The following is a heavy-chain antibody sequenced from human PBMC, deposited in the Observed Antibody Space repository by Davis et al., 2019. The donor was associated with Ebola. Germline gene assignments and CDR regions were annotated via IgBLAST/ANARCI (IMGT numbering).Heavy chain of an antibody. J-gene: IGHJ4*02. CDR2: ISYDGSNK. V-gene: IGHV3-30*03. CDR3: ARRTPPDY. Sequence: GESLKISCAASGFTFISYGMHWVRQAPGKGLEWVAVISYDGSNKYYADSVKGRFTISRDNSKNTLYLQMNSLGAEDTAVYYCARRTPPDYWGQGTLVTVSS. CDR1: GFTFISYG.